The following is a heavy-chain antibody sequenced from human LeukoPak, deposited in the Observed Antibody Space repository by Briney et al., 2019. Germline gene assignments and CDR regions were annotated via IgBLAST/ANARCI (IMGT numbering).Heavy chain of an antibody. D-gene: IGHD3-10*01. CDR2: SAYNGNT. CDR1: GYTFTNYG. Sequence: ASVKVSCKASGYTFTNYGFNWVRQAPGQGLEWMGNSAYNGNTNYAQKFQDRATMTTDTSTSTAYMELRSLRSDDTAVYYCARYNSMFRGVTTSDYWGQGTLVTVSS. CDR3: ARYNSMFRGVTTSDY. V-gene: IGHV1-18*01. J-gene: IGHJ4*02.